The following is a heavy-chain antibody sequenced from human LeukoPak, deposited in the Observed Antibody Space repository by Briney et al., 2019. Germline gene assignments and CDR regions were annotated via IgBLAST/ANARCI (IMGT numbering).Heavy chain of an antibody. D-gene: IGHD1-1*01. CDR2: INTHTGNP. J-gene: IGHJ4*02. CDR3: ARGPLASFDY. Sequence: ASVTVSCTASGYRFTSYAINWVRQAPGQGPEWLGWINTHTGNPTFAQGFTGRFVFSLDTSVTTAYLQISSLKAEDTAVYYCARGPLASFDYWGQGTQVTVYS. V-gene: IGHV7-4-1*02. CDR1: GYRFTSYA.